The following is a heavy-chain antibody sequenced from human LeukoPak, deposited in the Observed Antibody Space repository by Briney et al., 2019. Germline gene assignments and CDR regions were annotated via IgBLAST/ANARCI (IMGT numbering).Heavy chain of an antibody. Sequence: PGGSLRLSCAVSGFTFSSYAMSWVRQAPGKGLEWVSGLSGTGGTTYSADSVKGRFTISRDNSKNTLYLQMNSLRAEDTAVYYCAKERWQLVLYYFDYWGQGTLVTVSS. CDR2: LSGTGGTT. V-gene: IGHV3-23*01. CDR1: GFTFSSYA. CDR3: AKERWQLVLYYFDY. J-gene: IGHJ4*02. D-gene: IGHD6-6*01.